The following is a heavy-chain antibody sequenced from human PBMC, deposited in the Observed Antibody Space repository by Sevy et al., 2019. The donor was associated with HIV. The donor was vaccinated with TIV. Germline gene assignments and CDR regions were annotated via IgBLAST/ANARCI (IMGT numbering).Heavy chain of an antibody. CDR3: AGTREYYYDSSGYYY. CDR1: GGSISSGGYS. D-gene: IGHD3-22*01. Sequence: SETLSLTCAVSGGSISSGGYSWSWIRQPPGKGLEWIGYIYHSGSTYYNPSLKIRVTISVDRSKNQFSLKLSSVTAADTAVYYCAGTREYYYDSSGYYYWGQGTLVTVSS. V-gene: IGHV4-30-2*01. J-gene: IGHJ4*02. CDR2: IYHSGST.